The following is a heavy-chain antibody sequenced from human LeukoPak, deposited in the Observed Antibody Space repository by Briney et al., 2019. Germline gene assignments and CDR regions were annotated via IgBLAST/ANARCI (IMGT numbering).Heavy chain of an antibody. CDR2: ISGSGGST. CDR3: AKDLVGATTDLPTFVY. Sequence: TGGSLRLSCAASGFTFSSYAMSWVRQAPGKGLEWVSAISGSGGSTYYADSVKGRFTISRDNSKNTLYLQMNSLRAEDTAVYYCAKDLVGATTDLPTFVYWGQGTLVTVSS. J-gene: IGHJ4*02. V-gene: IGHV3-23*01. D-gene: IGHD1-26*01. CDR1: GFTFSSYA.